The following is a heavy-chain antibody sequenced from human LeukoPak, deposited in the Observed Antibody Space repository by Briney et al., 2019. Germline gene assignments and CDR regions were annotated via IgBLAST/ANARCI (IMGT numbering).Heavy chain of an antibody. CDR3: ARGIRNPLGVGATHFDY. Sequence: PSETLSLTCTVSGGSISSSSYCWGWIRQPPGKGLEWIGSIYYSGSTYYNPSLKSRVTISVDTSKNQLSLKLSSVTAADTAVYYCARGIRNPLGVGATHFDYWGQGTLVTVSS. CDR2: IYYSGST. CDR1: GGSISSSSYC. D-gene: IGHD1-26*01. J-gene: IGHJ4*02. V-gene: IGHV4-39*07.